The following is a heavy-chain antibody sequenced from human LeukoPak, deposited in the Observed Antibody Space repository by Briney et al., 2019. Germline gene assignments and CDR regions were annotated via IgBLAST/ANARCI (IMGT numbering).Heavy chain of an antibody. CDR3: AAHFWSGHYDY. D-gene: IGHD3-3*02. CDR2: INPNSGDT. CDR1: GYTFTGYY. J-gene: IGHJ4*02. Sequence: ASVKVSCKASGYTFTGYYMHWVRQAPGQGPEWMGRINPNSGDTNYVQKFQGRVTMTRDTSITTVYMELSSLRSEDTAVYYCAAHFWSGHYDYWGQGTLVTVSS. V-gene: IGHV1-2*06.